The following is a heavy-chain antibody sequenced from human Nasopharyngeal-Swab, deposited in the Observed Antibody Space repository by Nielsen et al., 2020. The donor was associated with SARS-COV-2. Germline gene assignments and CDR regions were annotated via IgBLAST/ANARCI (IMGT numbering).Heavy chain of an antibody. V-gene: IGHV3-9*01. J-gene: IGHJ3*02. Sequence: SLKISCAASGFIFDDYAMHWVRQAPGKGLEWVSGLTWTSGSTGYADSVKGRFTISRDNAKNSLYLQMNNLRTEDTALYYCAKSRGSTWPDDPFDIWGQGTMVTVSP. CDR1: GFIFDDYA. CDR3: AKSRGSTWPDDPFDI. CDR2: LTWTSGST. D-gene: IGHD6-13*01.